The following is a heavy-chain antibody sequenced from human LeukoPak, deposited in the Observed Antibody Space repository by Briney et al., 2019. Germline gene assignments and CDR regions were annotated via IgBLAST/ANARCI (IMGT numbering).Heavy chain of an antibody. J-gene: IGHJ4*02. D-gene: IGHD3-22*01. Sequence: PGGSLRLSCAASGFTFSNYVMNWVRQAPGKGLEWVSGISGSGDSTYYADSVKGRFTISRDNSKNTLFLQMNSLRAEDTAVYYCARGGYDSSGYYFDYWGQGTLVTVSS. CDR3: ARGGYDSSGYYFDY. CDR2: ISGSGDST. CDR1: GFTFSNYV. V-gene: IGHV3-23*01.